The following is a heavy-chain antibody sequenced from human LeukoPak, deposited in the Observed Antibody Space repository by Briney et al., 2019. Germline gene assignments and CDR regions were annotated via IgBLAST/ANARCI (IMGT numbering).Heavy chain of an antibody. CDR3: AKRGRKGYNYGSDAFDI. D-gene: IGHD5-18*01. CDR1: GFTFSSYG. CDR2: ISYDGSNK. Sequence: GGSLRLSRAASGFTFSSYGMHWVRQAPGKGLEWVAVISYDGSNKYYADSVKGRFTISRDNSKNTLYLQMNSLRAEDTAVYYCAKRGRKGYNYGSDAFDIWGQGTMVTVSS. V-gene: IGHV3-30*18. J-gene: IGHJ3*02.